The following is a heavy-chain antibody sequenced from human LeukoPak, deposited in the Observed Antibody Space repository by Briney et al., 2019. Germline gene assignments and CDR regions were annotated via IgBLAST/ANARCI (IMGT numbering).Heavy chain of an antibody. CDR2: TSSDGNIK. CDR1: GFTFSSYA. D-gene: IGHD1-1*01. CDR3: ARDPVPATARHFDY. V-gene: IGHV3-30-3*01. J-gene: IGHJ4*02. Sequence: GRSLRLSCAASGFTFSSYAMHWVRQAPGKGLEWVAVTSSDGNIKYYADSVKGRFTISGDNSKNTLYLQMNSLRGEDTGVYYCARDPVPATARHFDYWGQGTLVTVSS.